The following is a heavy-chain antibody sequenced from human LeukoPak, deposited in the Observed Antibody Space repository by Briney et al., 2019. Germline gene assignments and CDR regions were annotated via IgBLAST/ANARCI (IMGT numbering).Heavy chain of an antibody. V-gene: IGHV3-48*03. CDR2: ISSSGSAI. J-gene: IGHJ4*02. D-gene: IGHD1-14*01. CDR3: ARLLTGVPDY. Sequence: GGSLRLLCSVCGLHLSSYEMQWVRQAPGKGLEWVSYISSSGSAIYYADSVKGRFTISRDNAKNSLYLQMNSLRAEDTAVYYCARLLTGVPDYWGQGTLVTVSS. CDR1: GLHLSSYE.